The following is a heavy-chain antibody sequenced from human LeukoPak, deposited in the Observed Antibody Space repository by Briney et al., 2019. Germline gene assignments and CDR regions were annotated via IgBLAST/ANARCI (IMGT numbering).Heavy chain of an antibody. CDR3: AREGNGLLSKDFDY. V-gene: IGHV1-2*02. CDR2: IGPHSSAT. J-gene: IGHJ4*02. D-gene: IGHD2/OR15-2a*01. CDR1: GFTFTDYY. Sequence: ASVKVSCKSSGFTFTDYYIHWVRQAPGQGLEWMGYIGPHSSATSSPQEFQGRVTMTRDTSMSTAYMELTRLTFDDTAVYYCAREGNGLLSKDFDYWGQGTLVTVSS.